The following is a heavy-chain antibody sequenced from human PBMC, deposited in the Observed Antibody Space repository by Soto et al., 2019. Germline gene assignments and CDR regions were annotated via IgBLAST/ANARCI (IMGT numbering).Heavy chain of an antibody. V-gene: IGHV2-5*02. Sequence: SGPTLVNPTQTLTLTCTFSGFSLSTSGVGMGWIRQPPGKALEWLALIYWDDDKRYSPSLKSRLTITKDTSKNQVVLTMTNMDPVDTATYYCARVVVPAAKVYAFDIWGQGTMVTVSS. CDR2: IYWDDDK. J-gene: IGHJ3*02. D-gene: IGHD2-2*01. CDR3: ARVVVPAAKVYAFDI. CDR1: GFSLSTSGVG.